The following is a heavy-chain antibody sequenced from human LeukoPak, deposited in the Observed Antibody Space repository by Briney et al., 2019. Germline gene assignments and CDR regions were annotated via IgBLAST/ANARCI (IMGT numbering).Heavy chain of an antibody. V-gene: IGHV4-39*01. J-gene: IGHJ4*02. Sequence: KASETLSLTCAVSGGSISISNYYWGWIRQPPGKGLEWIGSIYYSGSTYYNPSLKSRVTISVDTSKNQFSLMLSSVTAADTAVYYCARLGLYGSGNFDYWGQGTLVTVSS. CDR1: GGSISISNYY. D-gene: IGHD3-10*01. CDR2: IYYSGST. CDR3: ARLGLYGSGNFDY.